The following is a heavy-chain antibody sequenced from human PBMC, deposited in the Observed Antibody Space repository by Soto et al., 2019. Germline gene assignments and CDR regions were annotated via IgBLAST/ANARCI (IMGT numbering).Heavy chain of an antibody. CDR1: GGSISSGGYY. CDR3: ARGLVDIVATSHFDY. Sequence: PSETLSLTCTVSGGSISSGGYYWSWIRQHPGKGLEWIGYIYYSGSTYYNPSLKSRVTISVDTSKNQFSLKLSSVTAADTAVYYCARGLVDIVATSHFDYWGQGTLVTVSS. V-gene: IGHV4-31*02. J-gene: IGHJ4*02. D-gene: IGHD5-12*01. CDR2: IYYSGST.